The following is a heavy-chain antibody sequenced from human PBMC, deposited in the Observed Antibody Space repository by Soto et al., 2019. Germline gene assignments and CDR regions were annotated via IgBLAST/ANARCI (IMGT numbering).Heavy chain of an antibody. CDR2: ITSGGSA. D-gene: IGHD3-9*01. Sequence: EVPLVESGGSLIQPGGSLRLSCAASGFTVSSNYMSWVRQAPGKGLEWVSVITSGGSAYYADSVKGRFTISRDNSKNTLYLQVNSLRAEDTAVYYSARPVDQYFDCLEWGQGTLVTVSS. J-gene: IGHJ4*02. CDR3: ARPVDQYFDCLE. V-gene: IGHV3-53*01. CDR1: GFTVSSNY.